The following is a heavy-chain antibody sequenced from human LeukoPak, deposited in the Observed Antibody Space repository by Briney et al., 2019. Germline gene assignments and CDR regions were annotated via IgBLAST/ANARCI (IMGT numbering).Heavy chain of an antibody. CDR1: GFTFSGYA. D-gene: IGHD6-19*01. V-gene: IGHV3-23*01. CDR3: AKGSGSGWYGWFDP. CDR2: ISGSGGST. Sequence: GGSLRLSCAASGFTFSGYAMSWVRQAPGKGLEWVSAISGSGGSTYYADSVKGRFTISRDNSKNTLYLQMNSLRAEDTAVYYCAKGSGSGWYGWFDPWGQGTLVTVSS. J-gene: IGHJ5*02.